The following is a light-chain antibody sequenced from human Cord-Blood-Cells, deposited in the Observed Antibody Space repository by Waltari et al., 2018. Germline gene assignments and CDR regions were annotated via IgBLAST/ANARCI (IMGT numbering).Light chain of an antibody. CDR2: DAS. CDR3: QQFNNYPQVT. CDR1: QGISSA. Sequence: AIQLTQSPSSLSASVGDRVTITCRASQGISSALAWYQQKPGKAPKLLIYDASSLESGVPSRFSGSGSGTDFTLTISSPQPEDFATYYCQQFNNYPQVTFGGGTKVEIK. J-gene: IGKJ4*01. V-gene: IGKV1D-13*01.